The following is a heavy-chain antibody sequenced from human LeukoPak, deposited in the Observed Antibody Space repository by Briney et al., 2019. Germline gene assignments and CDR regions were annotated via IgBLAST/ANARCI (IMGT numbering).Heavy chain of an antibody. J-gene: IGHJ4*02. Sequence: PGGSLRLSCAASGFTFSSYSMNWVRQAPGKGLEWVSSISSSSYIYYADSVKGRFTISRDNAKNSLYLQMNSLRAEDTAVYYCARGGTDYGDYPYWGQGTLVTVSS. CDR1: GFTFSSYS. D-gene: IGHD4-17*01. CDR3: ARGGTDYGDYPY. CDR2: ISSSSYI. V-gene: IGHV3-21*01.